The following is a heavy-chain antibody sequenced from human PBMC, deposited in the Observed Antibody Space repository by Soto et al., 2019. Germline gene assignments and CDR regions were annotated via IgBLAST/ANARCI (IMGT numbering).Heavy chain of an antibody. D-gene: IGHD3-3*01. CDR1: GFTFSSYA. CDR2: ISSNGGST. Sequence: EVQLVESGGGLVQPGGSLRLSCAASGFTFSSYAMHWVRQAPGKGLEYVSAISSNGGSTYYANTVKGRFTISRDNSKNTLYLQMGSLRAEDMAVYYCARDARLRYDFWSGRPGFDIWGQGTMVTVSS. V-gene: IGHV3-64*01. CDR3: ARDARLRYDFWSGRPGFDI. J-gene: IGHJ3*02.